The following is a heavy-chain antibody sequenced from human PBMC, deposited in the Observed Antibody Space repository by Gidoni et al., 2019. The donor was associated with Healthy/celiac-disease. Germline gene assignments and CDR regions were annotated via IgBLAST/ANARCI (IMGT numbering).Heavy chain of an antibody. CDR3: ARRSAGVGGMDV. V-gene: IGHV5-10-1*01. CDR1: GYSFTSYW. J-gene: IGHJ6*02. CDR2: IDPSDSYT. D-gene: IGHD1-26*01. Sequence: EVQLVQSGAEVKKPGESLRISCKGSGYSFTSYWISRVRQMPGKGLAWMGRIDPSDSYTNYSPSFQGHGTISADKSISTAYLQWSGLKAADTAMYYCARRSAGVGGMDVWGQGTTVTVSS.